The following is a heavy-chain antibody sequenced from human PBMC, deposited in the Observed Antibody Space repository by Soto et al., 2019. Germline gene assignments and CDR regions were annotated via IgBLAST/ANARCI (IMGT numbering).Heavy chain of an antibody. V-gene: IGHV3-72*01. D-gene: IGHD2-8*01. CDR2: ARNKVSSYTT. CDR3: ARLMGTSFDL. Sequence: GGVLRLSCAASGFIFSDHYMDWVRQAPGKGLEWVGRARNKVSSYTTAYAASVKGRFTISRDDSKNSLYLEMSSLKTEDTAVYFCARLMGTSFDLWGQGTLVTVSS. J-gene: IGHJ4*02. CDR1: GFIFSDHY.